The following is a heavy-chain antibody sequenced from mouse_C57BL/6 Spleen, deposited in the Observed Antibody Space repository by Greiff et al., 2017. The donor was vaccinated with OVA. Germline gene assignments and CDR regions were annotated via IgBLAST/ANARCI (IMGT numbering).Heavy chain of an antibody. CDR3: ARHDYDGYYFDD. J-gene: IGHJ2*01. Sequence: QVHVKQSGAELVKPGASVKLSCKASGYTFTEYTIHWVKQRSGQGLEWIGWFYPGSGSIKYNEKFKDKATLTADKSSSTVYMELSRLTSEDSAVYFCARHDYDGYYFDDWGQGTTLTVSS. D-gene: IGHD2-3*01. V-gene: IGHV1-62-2*01. CDR1: GYTFTEYT. CDR2: FYPGSGSI.